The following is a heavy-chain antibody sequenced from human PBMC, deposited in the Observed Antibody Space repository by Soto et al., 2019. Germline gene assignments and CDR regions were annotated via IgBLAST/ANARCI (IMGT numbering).Heavy chain of an antibody. CDR3: GRGSGSSSGTFRVDY. D-gene: IGHD2-15*01. J-gene: IGHJ4*02. CDR1: GFTVSSNY. CDR2: IYSGGNT. Sequence: EVQLVETGGGLIQPGGSLRLSCAASGFTVSSNYMSWVRQAPGKGLEWVSVIYSGGNTYYADSVQGRFTISRDTSKNTLFLQRNGLRAEDTAVYYCGRGSGSSSGTFRVDYRGQGTLVTVSS. V-gene: IGHV3-53*02.